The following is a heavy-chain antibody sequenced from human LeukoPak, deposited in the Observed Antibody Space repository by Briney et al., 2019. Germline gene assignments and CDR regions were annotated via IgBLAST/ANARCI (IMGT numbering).Heavy chain of an antibody. CDR3: ARAGYGTAARDY. CDR2: INEDGSEK. Sequence: PGGSLRLSCAASGFTFSSYWMSWVRQAPGKGLEWVANINEDGSEKYYVDSVKGRFTISRDNAKNSVYLQLNGLRAEDTAVYYCARAGYGTAARDYWGQGTLVTVSS. J-gene: IGHJ4*02. D-gene: IGHD3-10*01. V-gene: IGHV3-7*01. CDR1: GFTFSSYW.